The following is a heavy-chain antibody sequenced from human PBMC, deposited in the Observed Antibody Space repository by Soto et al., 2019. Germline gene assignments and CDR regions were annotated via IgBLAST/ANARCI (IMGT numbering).Heavy chain of an antibody. J-gene: IGHJ4*02. CDR2: IYWDDDK. V-gene: IGHV2-5*02. D-gene: IGHD6-19*01. CDR3: AHRGEYNSDWNGGYLNY. Sequence: ESGPTLVNPTQTLALTCTFSGFSLSTSGVGVGWIRQPPGKALEWLVFIYWDDDKRYSPSLRSRLTITKDTSKNQVVLTMTNMDPVDTATYYCAHRGEYNSDWNGGYLNYWGQGTLVTVPQ. CDR1: GFSLSTSGVG.